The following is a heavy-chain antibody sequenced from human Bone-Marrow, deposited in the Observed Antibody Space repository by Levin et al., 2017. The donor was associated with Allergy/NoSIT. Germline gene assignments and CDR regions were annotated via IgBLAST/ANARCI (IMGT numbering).Heavy chain of an antibody. V-gene: IGHV4-39*01. D-gene: IGHD6-19*01. CDR2: VYFSRST. CDR3: ARHADVAVAGRVTAFDS. Sequence: GSLRLSCTVSGGSITISSYYWGWIRQPPGKGLEWIGSVYFSRSTYYNPSLKSRVTISVDTSKNQFSLKLSSVTAAYTAVYYCARHADVAVAGRVTAFDSWGQGTMVTVSS. J-gene: IGHJ3*02. CDR1: GGSITISSYY.